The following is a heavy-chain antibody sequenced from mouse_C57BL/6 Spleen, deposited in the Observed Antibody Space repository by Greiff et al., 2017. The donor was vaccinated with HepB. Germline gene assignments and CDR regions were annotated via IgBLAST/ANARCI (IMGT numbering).Heavy chain of an antibody. CDR3: ARFYYASYAMDY. D-gene: IGHD1-1*01. J-gene: IGHJ4*01. CDR1: GYTFTSYW. Sequence: VQLQQPGAELVKPGASVKMSCKASGYTFTSYWITWVKQRPGQGLEWIGDIYPGSGSTNYNEKFKDKATLTVDTSSSTAYMQLSSLTSEDSAVYYCARFYYASYAMDYWGQGTSVTVSS. CDR2: IYPGSGST. V-gene: IGHV1-55*01.